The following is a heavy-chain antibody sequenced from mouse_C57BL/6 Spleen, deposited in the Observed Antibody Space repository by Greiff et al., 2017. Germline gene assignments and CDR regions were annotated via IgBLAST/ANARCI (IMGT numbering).Heavy chain of an antibody. V-gene: IGHV5-17*01. Sequence: EVQGVESGGGLVKPGGSLKLSCAASGFTFSDYGMHWVRQAPEKGLEWVAYISSGSSTIYYADTVKGRFTISRDNAKNTLFLQMTSLRSEDTAMYYCARPGTTVVESPFAYWGQGTLVTVSA. CDR3: ARPGTTVVESPFAY. J-gene: IGHJ3*01. CDR2: ISSGSSTI. CDR1: GFTFSDYG. D-gene: IGHD1-1*01.